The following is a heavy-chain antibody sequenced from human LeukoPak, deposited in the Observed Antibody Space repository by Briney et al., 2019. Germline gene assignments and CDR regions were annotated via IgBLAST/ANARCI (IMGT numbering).Heavy chain of an antibody. CDR1: GFTFSSCG. Sequence: PGGSLRLSCAASGFTFSSCGMQWVRQAPGKGLEWVAVISFDGSDKHYADSVKGRFTISRDNSKNMLYLQMNSLRPEDTAVYYCAKGSSSGTVDYWGQGTLVAVSS. J-gene: IGHJ4*02. CDR2: ISFDGSDK. D-gene: IGHD3-22*01. V-gene: IGHV3-30*18. CDR3: AKGSSSGTVDY.